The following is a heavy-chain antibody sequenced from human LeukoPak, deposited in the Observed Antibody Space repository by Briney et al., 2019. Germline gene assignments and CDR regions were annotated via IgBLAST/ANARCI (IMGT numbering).Heavy chain of an antibody. J-gene: IGHJ4*02. CDR3: ARGRRFRITIFGVVIIPGGHFDY. D-gene: IGHD3-3*01. V-gene: IGHV4-39*01. Sequence: SETLSLTCTVSGGSLSSSSYYWGWIRQPPGKGLEWIGGIYYSGSTYYNPSLKSRVTISVDTSKNQFSLKLSSVTAADTAVYYCARGRRFRITIFGVVIIPGGHFDYWGQGTLVTVSS. CDR2: IYYSGST. CDR1: GGSLSSSSYY.